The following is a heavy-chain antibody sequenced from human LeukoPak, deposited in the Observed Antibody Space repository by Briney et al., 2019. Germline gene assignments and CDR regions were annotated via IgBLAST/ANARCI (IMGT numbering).Heavy chain of an antibody. J-gene: IGHJ3*02. D-gene: IGHD3-10*01. CDR3: ARDASSGGAFDI. V-gene: IGHV3-21*01. Sequence: PGGSLRLSCAASGFTFSSYSMNWVRQAPGKGLEWVSSISSSSSYIYYADSVKGRFTISRDNAKNSLYLQMNSLRAEDTAVYYCARDASSGGAFDIWGQGTMVTVSS. CDR2: ISSSSSYI. CDR1: GFTFSSYS.